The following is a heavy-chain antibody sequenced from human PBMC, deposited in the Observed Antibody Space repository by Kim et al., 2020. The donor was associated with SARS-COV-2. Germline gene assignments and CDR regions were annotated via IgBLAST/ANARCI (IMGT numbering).Heavy chain of an antibody. CDR1: GFTFRSYA. Sequence: GGSLRLSCAASGFTFRSYAVNWVRQGPGKGLEWVAGISGSGDSRPYADSVKGRFTISRDNSKNTLYLQMNNLRAEDTARYYCARYGGSSSGWLQPRNWIDAWGQGTLVTVSS. J-gene: IGHJ5*02. CDR3: ARYGGSSSGWLQPRNWIDA. D-gene: IGHD6-19*01. CDR2: ISGSGDSR. V-gene: IGHV3-23*01.